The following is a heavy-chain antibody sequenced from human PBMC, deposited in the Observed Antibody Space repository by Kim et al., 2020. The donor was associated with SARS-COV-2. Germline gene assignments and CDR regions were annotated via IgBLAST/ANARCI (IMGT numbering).Heavy chain of an antibody. D-gene: IGHD7-27*01. CDR1: GFTVSSNY. CDR3: ARVLDKLGPLPGV. J-gene: IGHJ6*02. V-gene: IGHV3-66*01. Sequence: GGSLRLSCAASGFTVSSNYMSWVRQAPGKGLEWVSVIYSGGSTYYADSVKGRFTISRDNSKNTLYLQMNSLRAEDTAVYYCARVLDKLGPLPGVWGQGTTVTVSS. CDR2: IYSGGST.